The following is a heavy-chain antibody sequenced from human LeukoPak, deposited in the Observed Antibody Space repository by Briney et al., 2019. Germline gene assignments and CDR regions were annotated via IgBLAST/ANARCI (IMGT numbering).Heavy chain of an antibody. Sequence: PGGSLRLSCAASGFSFSTYEMSWVRQAPGKGLEWVSYISSSGGTKYYADSVKGRFSISRDNAKNSQYLQMNSLRAEDTALYYCARETAAFDYWGQGTLVTVSS. CDR1: GFSFSTYE. V-gene: IGHV3-48*03. CDR2: ISSSGGTK. D-gene: IGHD6-25*01. CDR3: ARETAAFDY. J-gene: IGHJ4*02.